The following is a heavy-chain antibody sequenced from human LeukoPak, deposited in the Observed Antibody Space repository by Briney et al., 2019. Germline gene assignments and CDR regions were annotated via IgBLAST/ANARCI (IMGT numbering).Heavy chain of an antibody. CDR1: GYTFTSYA. Sequence: ASVKVSCTASGYTFTSYAIHWVRQAPGQRLEWMGWINAGNGDTKYSQKFQGRVTITTDESTSTAYMELSSLRSEDTAVYYCARTVVVPAAPYNAFDIWGQGTMVTVSS. J-gene: IGHJ3*02. D-gene: IGHD2-2*01. V-gene: IGHV1-3*01. CDR2: INAGNGDT. CDR3: ARTVVVPAAPYNAFDI.